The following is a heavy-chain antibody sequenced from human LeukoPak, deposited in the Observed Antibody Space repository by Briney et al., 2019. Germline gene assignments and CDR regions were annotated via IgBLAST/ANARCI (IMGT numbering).Heavy chain of an antibody. CDR2: INPNSGGT. Sequence: ASVKVSCKASGYTFTVYYMHWVRQAPGQGLEWMGWINPNSGGTNYAQKFQGRVTMTRDTSISTAYMELSRLRSDDTAVYYCARQLERPPVNWFDPWGQGTLVTVSS. J-gene: IGHJ5*02. D-gene: IGHD1-1*01. V-gene: IGHV1-2*02. CDR3: ARQLERPPVNWFDP. CDR1: GYTFTVYY.